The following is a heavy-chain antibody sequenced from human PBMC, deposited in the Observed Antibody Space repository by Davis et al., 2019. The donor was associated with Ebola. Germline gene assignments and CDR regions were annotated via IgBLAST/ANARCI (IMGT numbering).Heavy chain of an antibody. CDR2: ISGPGAP. J-gene: IGHJ4*02. CDR3: STQLPTWNWVY. D-gene: IGHD1-7*01. CDR1: GFTFSTTYG. Sequence: GESLKISCAFSGFTFSTTYGLTWVRQAPGKGLDWVADISGPGAPYYADSVKGRFTISRDNSKNTLYLEMNSLTADDTATYYCSTQLPTWNWVYWGRGTLVTVAS. V-gene: IGHV3-23*01.